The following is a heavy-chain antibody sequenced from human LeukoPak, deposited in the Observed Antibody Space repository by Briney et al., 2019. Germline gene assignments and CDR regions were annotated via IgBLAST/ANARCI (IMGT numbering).Heavy chain of an antibody. CDR3: ARDQGSGWSDAFDI. Sequence: GGSLRLSCAASGFTFSSYAMHWVRQAPGKGLEWVAVISYDGSNKYYAGSVKGRFTISRDNSKNTLYLQMNSLRAEDTAVYYCARDQGSGWSDAFDIWGQGTMVTVSS. D-gene: IGHD6-19*01. CDR1: GFTFSSYA. J-gene: IGHJ3*02. CDR2: ISYDGSNK. V-gene: IGHV3-30-3*01.